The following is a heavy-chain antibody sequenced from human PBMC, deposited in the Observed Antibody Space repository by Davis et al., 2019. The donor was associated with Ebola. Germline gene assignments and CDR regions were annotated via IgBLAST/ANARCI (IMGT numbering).Heavy chain of an antibody. CDR3: AKPAVYGMDV. CDR2: IRYDGNNK. CDR1: GFTFSSFG. V-gene: IGHV3-30*02. Sequence: GESLKISCAASGFTFSSFGIHWVRQTPGKGLEWVAFIRYDGNNKYYGDSVKGRFTISRDNSKNTVYLQMNSLRGEDTAVYYCAKPAVYGMDVWGQGTTVTVSS. J-gene: IGHJ6*02.